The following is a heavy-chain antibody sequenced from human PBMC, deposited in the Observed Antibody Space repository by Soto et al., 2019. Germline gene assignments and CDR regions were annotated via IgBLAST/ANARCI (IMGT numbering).Heavy chain of an antibody. J-gene: IGHJ3*02. D-gene: IGHD3-3*01. CDR2: IYYSGST. CDR1: GGSISSGGFY. Sequence: SETLSLPCTVSGGSISSGGFYWSWIRQHPGKGLEWIGYIYYSGSTYYNPSLKSRVTISVDTSKNQFSLKLSSVTAADTAVYYCASAGSGHDAFDIWGQGTMVTVSS. CDR3: ASAGSGHDAFDI. V-gene: IGHV4-31*03.